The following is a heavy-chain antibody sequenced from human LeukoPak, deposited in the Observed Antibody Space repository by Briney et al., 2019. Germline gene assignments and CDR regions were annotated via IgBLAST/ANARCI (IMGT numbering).Heavy chain of an antibody. CDR1: GGSVSSGSHY. CDR2: IYYSGST. J-gene: IGHJ4*02. Sequence: SETLSLTCTVSGGSVSSGSHYWSWIRQPPGKGLECIGYIYYSGSTNYNPSLKSRVTMSVDTSKNQFSLKLSSVTAADTAVYYCASLRYGDYFDYWGQGTLVTVSS. V-gene: IGHV4-61*01. D-gene: IGHD4-17*01. CDR3: ASLRYGDYFDY.